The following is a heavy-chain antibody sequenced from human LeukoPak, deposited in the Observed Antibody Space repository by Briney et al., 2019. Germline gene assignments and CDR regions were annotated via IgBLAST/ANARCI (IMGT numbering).Heavy chain of an antibody. J-gene: IGHJ5*02. Sequence: SQTLSLTSAISRDSVSSNTAAWNWIRQSPSRGLEWLGMTYYGPKWYNDYAVSVKSRITINPDTSKNQFSLQLNSVTPEDTAVYYCARGDPPPHNWFDPWGQGTLVTVSS. D-gene: IGHD2-21*02. V-gene: IGHV6-1*01. CDR1: RDSVSSNTAA. CDR2: TYYGPKWYN. CDR3: ARGDPPPHNWFDP.